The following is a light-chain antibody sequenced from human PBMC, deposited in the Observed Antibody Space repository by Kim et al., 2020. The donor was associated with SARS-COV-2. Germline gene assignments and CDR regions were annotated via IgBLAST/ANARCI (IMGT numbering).Light chain of an antibody. Sequence: SASVRDKLPITCRGSQDIRTYFTWYPHNSGKAPQLLFYIATNLHSGVPSRFSGSGSATDFTLAISHLQPDDFATYCCQQSHSPPFTFGQGTKLEIK. CDR1: QDIRTY. CDR3: QQSHSPPFT. CDR2: IAT. J-gene: IGKJ2*01. V-gene: IGKV1-39*01.